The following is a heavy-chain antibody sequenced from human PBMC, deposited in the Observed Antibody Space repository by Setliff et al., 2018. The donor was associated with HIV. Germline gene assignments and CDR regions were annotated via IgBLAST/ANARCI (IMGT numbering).Heavy chain of an antibody. CDR2: INHSGST. Sequence: SETLSLTCAVYGGSFGGYYWSWIRQPPGKGLEWIGEINHSGSTNYNPSLKSRVTISVDTSKNQFSLKLSSVTAADTAVYYCARRGSGFFHYYYYMDVWGKGTTVTSP. CDR1: GGSFGGYY. V-gene: IGHV4-34*01. CDR3: ARRGSGFFHYYYYMDV. J-gene: IGHJ6*03. D-gene: IGHD3-10*01.